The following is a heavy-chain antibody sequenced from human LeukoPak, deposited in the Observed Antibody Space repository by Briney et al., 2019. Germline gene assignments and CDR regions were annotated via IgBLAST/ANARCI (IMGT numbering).Heavy chain of an antibody. J-gene: IGHJ5*02. Sequence: GGSLRLSCAASGFTFSSYGMHWVRQAPGKGREWVAFIRYDGSNKYYADSVKGRFTISRENSKNTMYPQMNSLRAEDTAVYYCAKDPRVVAATGNWFDPWGQGTLVTVSS. CDR1: GFTFSSYG. D-gene: IGHD2-15*01. CDR2: IRYDGSNK. V-gene: IGHV3-30*02. CDR3: AKDPRVVAATGNWFDP.